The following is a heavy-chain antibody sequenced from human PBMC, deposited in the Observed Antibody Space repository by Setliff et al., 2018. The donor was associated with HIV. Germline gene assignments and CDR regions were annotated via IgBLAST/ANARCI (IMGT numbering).Heavy chain of an antibody. Sequence: ASVKVSCKASGYSFTAYGISWVRQAPGQGFEWMGWINIDSGHTNFAQKFQDRVTVTTDTSTNTAYMELRSLRSDDTAVYYCARDLKVYAMWGDAFDTWGQGTMVTVSS. D-gene: IGHD2-8*01. CDR1: GYSFTAYG. CDR2: INIDSGHT. J-gene: IGHJ3*02. V-gene: IGHV1-18*01. CDR3: ARDLKVYAMWGDAFDT.